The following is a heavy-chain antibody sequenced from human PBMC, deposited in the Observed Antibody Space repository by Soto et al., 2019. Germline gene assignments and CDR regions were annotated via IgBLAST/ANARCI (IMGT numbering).Heavy chain of an antibody. CDR1: GFTFSDHY. CDR2: TRNKANSYTT. Sequence: GGSLRLSCAASGFTFSDHYMDWVRQAPGKGLEWVGRTRNKANSYTTEYAASVKGRFTISRDDSKNSLYLQMNSLKTEDTALYYCVSVSEKYYYEDWGQGTQVTVSS. J-gene: IGHJ4*02. CDR3: VSVSEKYYYED. V-gene: IGHV3-72*01. D-gene: IGHD3-3*01.